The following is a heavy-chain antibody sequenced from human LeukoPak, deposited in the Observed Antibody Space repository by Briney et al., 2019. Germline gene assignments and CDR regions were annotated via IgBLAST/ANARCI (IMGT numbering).Heavy chain of an antibody. CDR1: GFTFSSYA. Sequence: GGSLRLSCAASGFTFSSYAMSWVRQAPGKGLEWVSAISGSGGSTYYADSVKGRFTISRDNSKNTLYLQMNGLRAEDTAVYYCAKDPGYGGNSPFDYWGQGTLVTVSS. D-gene: IGHD4-23*01. V-gene: IGHV3-23*01. J-gene: IGHJ4*02. CDR2: ISGSGGST. CDR3: AKDPGYGGNSPFDY.